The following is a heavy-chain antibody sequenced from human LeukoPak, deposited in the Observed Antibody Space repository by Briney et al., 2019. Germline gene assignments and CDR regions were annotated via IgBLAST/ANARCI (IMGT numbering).Heavy chain of an antibody. V-gene: IGHV4-59*01. CDR1: GGSITSYY. CDR3: ARGERPGCDY. J-gene: IGHJ4*02. Sequence: SETLSLTCTVSGGSITSYYWSWIRQPQGKGLEWIGYISYSRSTNYNPSLKSRATMSLDTSKNQFSLNLNSVTAADTAVYYCARGERPGCDYWGQGTLVTVSS. D-gene: IGHD6-6*01. CDR2: ISYSRST.